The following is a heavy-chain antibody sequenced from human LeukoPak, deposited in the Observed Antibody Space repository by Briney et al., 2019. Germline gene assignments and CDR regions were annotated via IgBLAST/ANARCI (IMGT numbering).Heavy chain of an antibody. V-gene: IGHV1-2*02. CDR2: INPNSGGT. J-gene: IGHJ4*02. CDR1: GGTFSSYA. CDR3: ARARQRLGELSSLDY. D-gene: IGHD3-16*02. Sequence: ASVKVSCKASGGTFSSYAISWVRHAPGQGLEWMGWINPNSGGTNYAQKFQGRVTMTRDTSITTAYMELSRLRSDDTALYYCARARQRLGELSSLDYWGQGTLVTVSS.